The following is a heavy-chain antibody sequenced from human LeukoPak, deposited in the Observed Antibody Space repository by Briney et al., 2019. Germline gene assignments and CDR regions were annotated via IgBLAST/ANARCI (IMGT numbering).Heavy chain of an antibody. V-gene: IGHV4-4*07. CDR2: IYTSGST. CDR3: AREEMITMIVVVFDY. D-gene: IGHD3-22*01. J-gene: IGHJ4*02. Sequence: SETLSLTCTVSGGSISSYYWSWIRQPAGKGLEWIGRIYTSGSTNYNPSLKSRVTMSVDTSKNQFSLKLSSVTAADTAVYYCAREEMITMIVVVFDYWGQGTLVTVSS. CDR1: GGSISSYY.